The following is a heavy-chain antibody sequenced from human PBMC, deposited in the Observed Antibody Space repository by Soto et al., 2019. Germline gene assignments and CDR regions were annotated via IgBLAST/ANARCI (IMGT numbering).Heavy chain of an antibody. J-gene: IGHJ6*02. CDR3: ARDYPLPGLDAGGIAARPDYYYGMDV. CDR2: ISSSSSYI. D-gene: IGHD6-6*01. V-gene: IGHV3-21*01. CDR1: GFIFSRYS. Sequence: PGGSLRLSCAVSGFIFSRYSMNWVRQAPGKGLEWVSSISSSSSYIYYADSVKGRLTISRDNAKNSLYLQMNSLRAEDTAVYYCARDYPLPGLDAGGIAARPDYYYGMDVWGQGTTVTVSS.